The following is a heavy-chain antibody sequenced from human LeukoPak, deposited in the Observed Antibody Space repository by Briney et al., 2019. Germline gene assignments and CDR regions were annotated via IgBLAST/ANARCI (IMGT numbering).Heavy chain of an antibody. CDR1: GFTFSSYA. D-gene: IGHD4-17*01. Sequence: PGGSLRLSCAASGFTFSSYAMSWVRQAPGKGLEWVSAISGSGGSTYYADSVKGRFTISRDNYKNTLYLQMNSLRAEDTAVYYCAKGSTDYGDYVSDYWGQGTLVTVSS. CDR2: ISGSGGST. V-gene: IGHV3-23*01. CDR3: AKGSTDYGDYVSDY. J-gene: IGHJ4*02.